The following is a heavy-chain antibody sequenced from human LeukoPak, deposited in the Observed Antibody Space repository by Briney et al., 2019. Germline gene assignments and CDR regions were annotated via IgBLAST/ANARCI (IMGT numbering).Heavy chain of an antibody. V-gene: IGHV1-69*04. CDR2: IIPILGIA. Sequence: ASVKVSCKASGYTFTRYGISWVRQAPGQGLEWMGRIIPILGIANYAQKFQGRVTITADKSTSTAYMELSSLRSEDTAVYYCARAPAAGYRYGMDVWGQGTTVTVSS. CDR3: ARAPAAGYRYGMDV. CDR1: GYTFTRYG. D-gene: IGHD6-13*01. J-gene: IGHJ6*02.